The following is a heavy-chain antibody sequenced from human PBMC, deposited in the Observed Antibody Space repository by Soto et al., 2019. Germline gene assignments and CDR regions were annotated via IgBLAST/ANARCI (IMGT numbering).Heavy chain of an antibody. J-gene: IGHJ4*01. Sequence: GGSLRLSCAASGFTFSSYAMHWVRQAPGKGLEWVAVISYDGSNKYYADSVKGRFTISRDNSKNTLYLQMNSLRAEDTAVYLCASSFGGTFNDRFFDYCGPGILVPV. V-gene: IGHV3-30-3*01. CDR1: GFTFSSYA. CDR3: ASSFGGTFNDRFFDY. D-gene: IGHD3-16*01. CDR2: ISYDGSNK.